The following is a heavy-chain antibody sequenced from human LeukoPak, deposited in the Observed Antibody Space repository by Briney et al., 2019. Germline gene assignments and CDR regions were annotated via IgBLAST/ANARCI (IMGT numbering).Heavy chain of an antibody. CDR3: ARDLEVGYCSSTSCQFYGMDV. V-gene: IGHV3-21*01. Sequence: GGSLRLSCAASGFTFISYSMNWVRQAPGKGLEWVSSISSSSSYIYYADSVKGRFTISRDNAKNSLYLQMNSLRAEDTAVYYCARDLEVGYCSSTSCQFYGMDVWGQGTTVTVSS. CDR2: ISSSSSYI. J-gene: IGHJ6*02. CDR1: GFTFISYS. D-gene: IGHD2-2*01.